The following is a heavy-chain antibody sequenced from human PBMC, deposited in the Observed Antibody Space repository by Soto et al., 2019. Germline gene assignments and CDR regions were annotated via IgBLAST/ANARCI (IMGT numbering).Heavy chain of an antibody. D-gene: IGHD2-2*01. CDR1: GYTLTSYY. Sequence: SVKVSCNASGYTLTSYYLHWVRQAPRQGPEWMGIINPRGGITNYAQKFQDRVTMTSDTSTSTVYMELSSLRSEDTAVYYCARGISTTRYYEDYGMDVWGQGTAVSVSS. CDR3: ARGISTTRYYEDYGMDV. J-gene: IGHJ6*02. CDR2: INPRGGIT. V-gene: IGHV1-46*01.